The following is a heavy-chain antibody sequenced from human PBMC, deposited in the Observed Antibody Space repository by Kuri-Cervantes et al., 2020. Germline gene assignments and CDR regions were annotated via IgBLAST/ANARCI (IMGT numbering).Heavy chain of an antibody. J-gene: IGHJ5*02. CDR3: ARGEGVGP. V-gene: IGHV4-39*01. Sequence: ESLKISCTVSGGSISSSRYYWGWIRQPPGRGLEWIGSIYYSGVTYYNPSLKSRVTISVDTSKNQFSLKLSSVTAADTAIYYCARGEGVGPWSQGSLVTVSS. CDR1: GGSISSSRYY. D-gene: IGHD1-26*01. CDR2: IYYSGVT.